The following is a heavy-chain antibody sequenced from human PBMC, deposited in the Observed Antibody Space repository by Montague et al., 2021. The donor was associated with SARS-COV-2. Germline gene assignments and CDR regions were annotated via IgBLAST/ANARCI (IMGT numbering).Heavy chain of an antibody. D-gene: IGHD3-3*01. CDR1: GGSISSYY. J-gene: IGHJ6*03. CDR2: IYYSGST. V-gene: IGHV4-59*01. Sequence: SETLSLTCTVSGGSISSYYWSWIWQPPGKGLEWIGYIYYSGSTNYNPSLKSRVTISVDTSKNQFSLKLSSVTAADTAVYYCARAGTYDYWSGYYFPDRDLFYYYDYMDVWGKGTTVTVSS. CDR3: ARAGTYDYWSGYYFPDRDLFYYYDYMDV.